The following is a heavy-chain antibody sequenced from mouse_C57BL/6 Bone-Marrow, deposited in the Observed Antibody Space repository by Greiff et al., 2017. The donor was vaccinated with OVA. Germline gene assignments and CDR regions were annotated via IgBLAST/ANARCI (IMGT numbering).Heavy chain of an antibody. CDR1: GFTFSSYG. J-gene: IGHJ3*01. Sequence: EVHLVESGGDLVKPGGSLKLSCAASGFTFSSYGMSWVRQTPDKRLEWVATISSGGSYTYYPDSVKGRFTISRDNAKNTLYLQMSSLKSEDTAMYYCARQNPRPWFAYWGQGTLVTVSA. CDR3: ARQNPRPWFAY. CDR2: ISSGGSYT. D-gene: IGHD2-12*01. V-gene: IGHV5-6*01.